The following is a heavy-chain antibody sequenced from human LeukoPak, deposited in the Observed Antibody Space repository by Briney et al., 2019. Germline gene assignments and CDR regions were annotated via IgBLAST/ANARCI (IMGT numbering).Heavy chain of an antibody. J-gene: IGHJ4*02. V-gene: IGHV4-4*07. D-gene: IGHD3-3*01. CDR2: IYTSGST. CDR3: AREITYYDFWSGYYSDGYFDY. CDR1: GGSISSYY. Sequence: PSETLSLTCTVSGGSISSYYWSWIRQPAGKGLEWIGRIYTSGSTNYNPSLKSRVTMSVDTSKNQFSLKLSSVTAADTAVYYCAREITYYDFWSGYYSDGYFDYWGQGTLVTVSS.